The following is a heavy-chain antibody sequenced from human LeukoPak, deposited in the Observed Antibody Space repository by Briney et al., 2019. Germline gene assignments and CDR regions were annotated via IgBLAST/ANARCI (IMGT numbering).Heavy chain of an antibody. CDR2: VSSNSAYI. D-gene: IGHD3-16*01. J-gene: IGHJ5*02. Sequence: GGSLTLSCAASGFTFSAYTMIWVRQAPGKGLEGVSAVSSNSAYIYYADSLRGRFTISRDNAKSLLYLQINSLRADDTAVYYCAREGGRRRASNFDWFDPWGQGTLVTVSS. CDR1: GFTFSAYT. CDR3: AREGGRRRASNFDWFDP. V-gene: IGHV3-21*06.